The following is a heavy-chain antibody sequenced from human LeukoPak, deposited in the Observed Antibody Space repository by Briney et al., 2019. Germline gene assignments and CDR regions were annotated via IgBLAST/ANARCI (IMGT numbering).Heavy chain of an antibody. CDR1: GGSFSGYY. V-gene: IGHV4-34*01. CDR3: ARDSSRSDYGDYSDY. Sequence: PSETLSLTCAVYGGSFSGYYWSWIRQPPGKGLEWIGEINHSGSTNYNPSLKSRVTISVDTSKNQFSLKLSSVTAADTAVYYCARDSSRSDYGDYSDYWGQGTLATVSS. D-gene: IGHD4-17*01. J-gene: IGHJ4*02. CDR2: INHSGST.